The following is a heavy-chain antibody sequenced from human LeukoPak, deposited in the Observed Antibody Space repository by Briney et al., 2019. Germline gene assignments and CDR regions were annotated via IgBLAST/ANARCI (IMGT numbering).Heavy chain of an antibody. J-gene: IGHJ5*02. Sequence: SETLSLTCTVSGGSISSYYWSWIRQPPGKGLEWIGYIYYSGSTNYNPSLKSRVTISVDTSKNQFSLKLSSVTAADTAVYYCARGSAAGRRRRFDPWGQGTLVTVSS. D-gene: IGHD6-13*01. CDR3: ARGSAAGRRRRFDP. V-gene: IGHV4-59*12. CDR2: IYYSGST. CDR1: GGSISSYY.